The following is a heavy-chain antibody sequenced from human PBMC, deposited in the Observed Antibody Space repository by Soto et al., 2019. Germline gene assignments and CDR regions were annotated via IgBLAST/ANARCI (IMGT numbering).Heavy chain of an antibody. J-gene: IGHJ3*02. CDR2: FIPMIGAT. CDR1: GGTFSDFT. V-gene: IGHV1-69*06. Sequence: QVQLVQSGSEVKKPGSSVKVSCKASGGTFSDFTLSWLRQAPGRGLEWMGGFIPMIGATNNAQKLKGRLTSTADKSTGTVYMELNSLRSDDTAVYYCARYWSAGTLYGAFDIWGQGTEVTVSP. D-gene: IGHD2-15*01. CDR3: ARYWSAGTLYGAFDI.